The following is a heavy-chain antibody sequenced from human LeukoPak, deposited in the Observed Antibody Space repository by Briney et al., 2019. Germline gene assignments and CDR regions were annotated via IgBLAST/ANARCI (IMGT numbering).Heavy chain of an antibody. CDR1: GGSISSSSYY. D-gene: IGHD3-22*01. J-gene: IGHJ4*02. Sequence: SETLSLTCTVSGGSISSSSYYWGWIRQPPGKGLEWIGSIYYSGSTYYNPSLKSRVTISVDTSKNQFSLKLSSVTAADTAVYYCAREARYYYDSSGYWDYWGQGTLVTVSS. CDR3: AREARYYYDSSGYWDY. V-gene: IGHV4-39*07. CDR2: IYYSGST.